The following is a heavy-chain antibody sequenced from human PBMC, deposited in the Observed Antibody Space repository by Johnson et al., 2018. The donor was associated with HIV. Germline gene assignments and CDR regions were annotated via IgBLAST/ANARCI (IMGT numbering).Heavy chain of an antibody. CDR1: GFTFSSYA. D-gene: IGHD2-15*01. J-gene: IGHJ3*02. CDR2: ISYDGSNK. V-gene: IGHV3-30-3*01. Sequence: QVQLVESGGGLVQPGGSLRLSCAASGFTFSSYAMHWVRQAPGKELEWVAVISYDGSNKYYADSVKGRFTISRDNSKNTLYLQMNSLRAEETAVYYCARPHPVGGGSWWYLGAFDIWGQGTMVTVSS. CDR3: ARPHPVGGGSWWYLGAFDI.